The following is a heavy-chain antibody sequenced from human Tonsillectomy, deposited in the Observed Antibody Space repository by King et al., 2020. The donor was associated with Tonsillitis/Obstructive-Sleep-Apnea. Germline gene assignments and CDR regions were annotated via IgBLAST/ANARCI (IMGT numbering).Heavy chain of an antibody. J-gene: IGHJ4*02. CDR3: ARGGAVVIASDFDY. D-gene: IGHD2-21*01. Sequence: QLVQSGAEVKKPGASVKVSCKASGYTFTSYYMHWVRQAPGQGLEWMGIINPSGGSTRDAQKFQGRVTMTRATSTSTVYMELSSLKSEDTAVYYCARGGAVVIASDFDYWGQGTLVTVSS. V-gene: IGHV1-46*01. CDR2: INPSGGST. CDR1: GYTFTSYY.